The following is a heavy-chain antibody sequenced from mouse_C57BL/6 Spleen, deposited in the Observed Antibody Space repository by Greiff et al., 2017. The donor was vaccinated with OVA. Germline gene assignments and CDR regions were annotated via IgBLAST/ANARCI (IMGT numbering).Heavy chain of an antibody. D-gene: IGHD1-1*01. CDR1: GFTFSSYT. Sequence: EVKLVESGGGLVKPGGSLKLSCAASGFTFSSYTMSWVRQTPEKSLEWVATISGGGGNTYYPDSVKGRFTISRDNAKNTLYLQMSSLRSEDTALYYCARGSTVVDYFDYWGQGTTLTVSS. V-gene: IGHV5-9*01. J-gene: IGHJ2*01. CDR3: ARGSTVVDYFDY. CDR2: ISGGGGNT.